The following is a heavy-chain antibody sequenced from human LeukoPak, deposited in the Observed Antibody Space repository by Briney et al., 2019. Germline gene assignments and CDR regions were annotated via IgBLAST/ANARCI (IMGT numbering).Heavy chain of an antibody. CDR2: INHSGST. Sequence: SETLSLTCTVSGGSITSSGYYWGWIRQPPGKGLEWIGEINHSGSTNYNPSLKSRVTISVDTSKNQFSLKLSSVTAADTAVYYCAGEYDILTGYPFGPWGQGTLVTVSS. J-gene: IGHJ5*02. CDR1: GGSITSSGYY. CDR3: AGEYDILTGYPFGP. D-gene: IGHD3-9*01. V-gene: IGHV4-39*07.